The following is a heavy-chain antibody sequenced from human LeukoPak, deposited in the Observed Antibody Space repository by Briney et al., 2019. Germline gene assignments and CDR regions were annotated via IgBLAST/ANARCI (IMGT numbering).Heavy chain of an antibody. CDR1: GDSISSYY. D-gene: IGHD3-22*01. CDR2: IYYSGST. Sequence: PSETLSLTCTVSGDSISSYYWSWIRQPPGKGLEWIGYIYYSGSTNYNPSLKSQVTISVDTSKNQFSLNLSSVTAADTAVYYCARVEGITMIVNDHWFDPWGQGTLVTVSS. CDR3: ARVEGITMIVNDHWFDP. J-gene: IGHJ5*02. V-gene: IGHV4-59*01.